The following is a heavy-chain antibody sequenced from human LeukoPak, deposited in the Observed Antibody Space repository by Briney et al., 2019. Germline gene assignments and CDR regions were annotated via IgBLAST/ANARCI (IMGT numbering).Heavy chain of an antibody. CDR1: GFTFSGSA. CDR2: IRSKANSYAT. V-gene: IGHV3-73*01. J-gene: IGHJ6*03. CDR3: TRRIVEGYCSSTSCPNYYYYYMDV. Sequence: PGGSLRLSCAASGFTFSGSAMHWVRQASGKGLEWVGRIRSKANSYATAYAASVKGRFTISRDDSKNTAYLQMSSLKTEDTAVYYCTRRIVEGYCSSTSCPNYYYYYMDVWGKGTTVTVSS. D-gene: IGHD2-2*01.